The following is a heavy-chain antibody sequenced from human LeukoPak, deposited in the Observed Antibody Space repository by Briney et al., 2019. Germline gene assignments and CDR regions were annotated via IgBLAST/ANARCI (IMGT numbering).Heavy chain of an antibody. Sequence: GGSLRLSCAASGFKFSDYAMNWVRQAPGKGLEWVSGMSGTGGTSYYADSAKGRFTISRDNSKSTLDLQMNSLRAEDTAVYYCAKWVPRSLESIYGMDVWGQGTTVTVSS. CDR2: MSGTGGTS. CDR3: AKWVPRSLESIYGMDV. J-gene: IGHJ6*02. D-gene: IGHD3-3*01. V-gene: IGHV3-23*01. CDR1: GFKFSDYA.